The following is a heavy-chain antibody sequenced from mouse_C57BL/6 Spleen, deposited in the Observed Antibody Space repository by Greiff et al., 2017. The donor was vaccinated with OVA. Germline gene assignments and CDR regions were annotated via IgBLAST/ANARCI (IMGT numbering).Heavy chain of an antibody. CDR3: ARGVEGSYAMDY. V-gene: IGHV3-6*01. CDR1: GYSITSGYY. CDR2: ISYDGSN. J-gene: IGHJ4*01. Sequence: EVQLQESGPGLVKPSQSLSLTCSVTGYSITSGYYWNWIRQFPGNKLEWMGYISYDGSNNYNPSLKNRNSITRDTSKNQFFLKLNSVTTEDTATYYCARGVEGSYAMDYWGQGTSVTVSS.